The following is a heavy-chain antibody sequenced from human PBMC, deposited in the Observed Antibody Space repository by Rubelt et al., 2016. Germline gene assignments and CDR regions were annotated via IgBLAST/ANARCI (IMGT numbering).Heavy chain of an antibody. CDR1: GYTFTSYG. V-gene: IGHV1-18*01. CDR3: ARDLPPFRRYNWNFPLDY. Sequence: QVQLVQSGAEVKKPGASVKVSCKASGYTFTSYGISWVRQAPGQGLEWMGWISAYNGNTNYAQKFQGRVTMTTDTSTSTAYMELSSLRSDDTAVYYCARDLPPFRRYNWNFPLDYWGQGTLVTVSS. CDR2: ISAYNGNT. D-gene: IGHD1-7*01. J-gene: IGHJ4*02.